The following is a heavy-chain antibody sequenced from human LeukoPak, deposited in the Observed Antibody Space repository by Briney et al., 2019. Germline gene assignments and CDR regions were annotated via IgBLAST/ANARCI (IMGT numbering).Heavy chain of an antibody. CDR1: GGSISSYY. CDR2: IYTSGST. CDR3: ASGVAVAAVPDY. D-gene: IGHD6-19*01. J-gene: IGHJ4*02. Sequence: SETLSLTCTVSGGSISSYYWSWIRQPAGKGLEWIGRIYTSGSTNYNPSLKSRVTISVDTSKNQFSLKLSSVTAADTAVYYCASGVAVAAVPDYWGQGTLVTVSS. V-gene: IGHV4-4*07.